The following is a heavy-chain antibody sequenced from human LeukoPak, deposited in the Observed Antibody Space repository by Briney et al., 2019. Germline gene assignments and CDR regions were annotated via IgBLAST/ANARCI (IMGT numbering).Heavy chain of an antibody. J-gene: IGHJ6*02. Sequence: GRSLRLSCAASGFTFDDYAMHWVRQGPGKGLEWVSGISWDSGKIGYADSVKGRFTISRDNAKNSLYLQMNSLRTEDTALYYCAKDRGYSGYDSMDVWGQGTTVTVSS. CDR1: GFTFDDYA. V-gene: IGHV3-9*01. CDR3: AKDRGYSGYDSMDV. CDR2: ISWDSGKI. D-gene: IGHD5-12*01.